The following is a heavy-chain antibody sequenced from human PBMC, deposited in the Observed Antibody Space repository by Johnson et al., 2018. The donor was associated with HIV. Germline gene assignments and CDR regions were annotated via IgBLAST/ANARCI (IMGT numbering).Heavy chain of an antibody. CDR1: GFTFSNYP. J-gene: IGHJ3*01. V-gene: IGHV3-30*14. CDR3: ASGDDDGF. Sequence: VQLVESGGGVVRPGRSLRLSCAASGFTFSNYPMHWVRQAPGKGLEWVAVISFDGSNKYYTDSVTGRFTIYRDNSKNTLFLQMNSLRAEDTAVYFCASGDDDGFWCQGTMVTVSS. D-gene: IGHD5-12*01. CDR2: ISFDGSNK.